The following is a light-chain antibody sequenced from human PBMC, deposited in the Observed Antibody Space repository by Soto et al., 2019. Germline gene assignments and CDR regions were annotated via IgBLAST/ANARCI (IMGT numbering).Light chain of an antibody. Sequence: ETVLTQSPATLSLSPGERATLSCWASQSVSSDLAWYQQKPGQAPRLLIYDTSNRATGVPARFSGSGSGTDFTLTISSLEPEDFAVYYCQQRNNWPPLYTFGQGTKLEIK. CDR1: QSVSSD. V-gene: IGKV3-11*01. CDR3: QQRNNWPPLYT. CDR2: DTS. J-gene: IGKJ2*01.